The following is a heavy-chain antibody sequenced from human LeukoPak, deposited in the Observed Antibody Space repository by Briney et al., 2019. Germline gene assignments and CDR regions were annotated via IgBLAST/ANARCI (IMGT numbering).Heavy chain of an antibody. CDR2: IYYSGST. V-gene: IGHV4-59*01. D-gene: IGHD4-17*01. Sequence: SETLSLTCTFSGGSINRYYWIWIRQPPGKGLEWIGYIYYSGSTNYNPSLKSRVTISVDTSKNQFSLKLSSVTAADTAVYYCARVAVYGEPSIDYWSQGTLVTVSS. J-gene: IGHJ4*02. CDR1: GGSINRYY. CDR3: ARVAVYGEPSIDY.